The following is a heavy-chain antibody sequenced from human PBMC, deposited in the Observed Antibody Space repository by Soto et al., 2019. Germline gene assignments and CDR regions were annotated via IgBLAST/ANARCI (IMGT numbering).Heavy chain of an antibody. CDR3: ARYTVTTGYYYGMDV. CDR2: ISGSGGST. V-gene: IGHV3-23*01. CDR1: GFTFSSYA. Sequence: GGSLRLSCAASGFTFSSYAMSWVRQAPGKGLEWVSVISGSGGSTYYADSVKGRFTISRDNSKNTLYLQMNSLRAEDTAVYYCARYTVTTGYYYGMDVWGQGTTVTVSS. D-gene: IGHD4-4*01. J-gene: IGHJ6*02.